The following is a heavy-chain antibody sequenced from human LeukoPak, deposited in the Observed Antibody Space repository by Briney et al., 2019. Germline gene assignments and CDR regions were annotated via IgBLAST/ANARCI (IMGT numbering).Heavy chain of an antibody. V-gene: IGHV3-21*01. CDR3: ARDPYSGSYGNYYFYYMDV. CDR1: GFTFSSYN. J-gene: IGHJ6*03. CDR2: ITSSSTYI. Sequence: GGSLRLSCAASGFTFSSYNMNWVRQAPGKGLEWVSSITSSSTYIYYADSVKGRFTISRDNAKNSLYLQMNSLRAEDTAVYYCARDPYSGSYGNYYFYYMDVWGKGTTVTISS. D-gene: IGHD1-26*01.